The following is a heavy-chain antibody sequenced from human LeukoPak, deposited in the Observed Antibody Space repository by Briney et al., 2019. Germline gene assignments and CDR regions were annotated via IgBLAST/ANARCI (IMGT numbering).Heavy chain of an antibody. D-gene: IGHD2-8*01. J-gene: IGHJ6*02. CDR2: IYSGGGT. Sequence: PGGSLRLSCAASGFTVSSNYMSWVRQAPGKGLEWVSVIYSGGGTYYADSVKGRFTISRDNSKNTLYLQMNSLRAEDTAVYYCAREQWPLGNYYYGMDVWGQGTTVTVSS. V-gene: IGHV3-66*01. CDR3: AREQWPLGNYYYGMDV. CDR1: GFTVSSNY.